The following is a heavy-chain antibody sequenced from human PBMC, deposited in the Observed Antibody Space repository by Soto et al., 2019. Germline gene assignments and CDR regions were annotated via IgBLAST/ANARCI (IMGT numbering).Heavy chain of an antibody. V-gene: IGHV3-30-3*01. CDR3: ARVGIAAAGKGYYGMDV. CDR2: ISYDGSNK. D-gene: IGHD6-13*01. Sequence: PGGSLRLSCAASGFTFSSYAMHWVRQAPGKGLEWVAVISYDGSNKYYADSVKGRFTISRDNSKNTLYLQMNSLRAEDTAVYYCARVGIAAAGKGYYGMDVWGQGTTVTVS. J-gene: IGHJ6*02. CDR1: GFTFSSYA.